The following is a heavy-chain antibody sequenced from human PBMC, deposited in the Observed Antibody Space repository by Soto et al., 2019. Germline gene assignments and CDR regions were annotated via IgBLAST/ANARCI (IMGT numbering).Heavy chain of an antibody. V-gene: IGHV3-21*06. CDR1: GFIFSSHN. J-gene: IGHJ6*02. CDR2: ITGSSSYI. D-gene: IGHD3-9*01. CDR3: ARLVASETGYGMDV. Sequence: ESGGGLVKPGGSLRLSCAASGFIFSSHNMNWVRQAPGKGLKWVSSITGSSSYIFYADSVKGRFTISRDNAKNTVYLQVNSLRAEDTGVYYCARLVASETGYGMDVWGQGTTVTVSS.